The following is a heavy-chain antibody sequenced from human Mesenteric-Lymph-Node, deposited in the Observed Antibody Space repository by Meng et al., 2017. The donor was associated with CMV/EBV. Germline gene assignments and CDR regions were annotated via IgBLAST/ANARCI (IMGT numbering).Heavy chain of an antibody. CDR3: ARGSPRWELLHWFDP. CDR2: INHSGST. D-gene: IGHD1-26*01. J-gene: IGHJ5*02. CDR1: GGSFSGYY. V-gene: IGHV4-34*01. Sequence: GSLRLSCAVYGGSFSGYYWSWIRQPPGKGLEWIGEINHSGSTNYNPSLKSRVTISVDTSKNQFSLKLSSVTAADTAVYYCARGSPRWELLHWFDPWGQGTLVTVSS.